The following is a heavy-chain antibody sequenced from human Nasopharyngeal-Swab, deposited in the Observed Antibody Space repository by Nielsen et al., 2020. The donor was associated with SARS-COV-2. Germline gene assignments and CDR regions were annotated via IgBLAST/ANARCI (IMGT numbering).Heavy chain of an antibody. V-gene: IGHV4-34*01. Sequence: WSRQAPGKGLEWIGEINHSGSTNYNPSLKSRVTISVDTSKNQFSLKLSSVTAADTAVYYCARGRDYGDYVDYFDYWGQGTLVTVSS. D-gene: IGHD4-17*01. J-gene: IGHJ4*02. CDR2: INHSGST. CDR3: ARGRDYGDYVDYFDY.